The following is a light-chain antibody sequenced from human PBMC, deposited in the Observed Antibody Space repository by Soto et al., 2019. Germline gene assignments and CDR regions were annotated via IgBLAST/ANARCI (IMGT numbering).Light chain of an antibody. CDR2: GAS. V-gene: IGKV3-20*01. Sequence: EIVLTQSPGTLSLSPGERATLSCRASQSVSSSHLAWYQQKPGQAPRLLIYGASSRATGIPDRFSGSGSGTDFTLTISRLEPEDFAVYYCQQYGSSPVTFGQGTKVDTK. CDR3: QQYGSSPVT. CDR1: QSVSSSH. J-gene: IGKJ1*01.